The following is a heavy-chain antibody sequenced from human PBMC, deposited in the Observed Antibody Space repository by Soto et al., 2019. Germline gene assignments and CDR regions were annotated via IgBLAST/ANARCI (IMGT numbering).Heavy chain of an antibody. CDR2: IYYSVST. CDR1: GGSISSYY. Sequence: PSETLSLTCTVSGGSISSYYWSWIRQPPGKGLEWIGYIYYSVSTNYNPSLKSRVTISVDTSKNQFSLKLSSVTAVDTAVDYCARAVGAIWYDPWGHRTLVTGSS. D-gene: IGHD1-26*01. V-gene: IGHV4-59*01. CDR3: ARAVGAIWYDP. J-gene: IGHJ5*02.